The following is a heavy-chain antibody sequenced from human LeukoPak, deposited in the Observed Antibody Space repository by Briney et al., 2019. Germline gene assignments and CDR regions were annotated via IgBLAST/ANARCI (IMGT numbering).Heavy chain of an antibody. V-gene: IGHV4-39*01. Sequence: SSETLSLTCTVSGGSISSSSYYWGWIRQPPGKGLEWIGSIYYGGNTYYNPSLKSRVTISVDTSKNQFSLKLSSVTAADTAVYYCASRLHYDFWSGYYTGRWGQGTLVTVSS. D-gene: IGHD3-3*01. CDR2: IYYGGNT. CDR3: ASRLHYDFWSGYYTGR. J-gene: IGHJ4*02. CDR1: GGSISSSSYY.